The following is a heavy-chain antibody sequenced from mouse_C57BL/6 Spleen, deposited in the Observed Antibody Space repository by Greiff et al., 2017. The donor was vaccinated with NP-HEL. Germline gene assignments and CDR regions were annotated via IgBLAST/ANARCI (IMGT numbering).Heavy chain of an antibody. J-gene: IGHJ3*01. V-gene: IGHV1-53*01. D-gene: IGHD2-4*01. CDR3: ARGLYYDYDDWCAY. Sequence: ASGYTFTSYWMHWVKQRPGQGLEWIGNINPSNGGTNYNEKCKSKATLTVDKSSSTAYMQLSSLTSEDSAVYYCARGLYYDYDDWCAYWGQGTLVTVSA. CDR1: GYTFTSYW. CDR2: INPSNGGT.